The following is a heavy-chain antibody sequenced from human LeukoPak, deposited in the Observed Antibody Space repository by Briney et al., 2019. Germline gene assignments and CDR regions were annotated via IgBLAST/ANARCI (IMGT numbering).Heavy chain of an antibody. V-gene: IGHV4-39*01. D-gene: IGHD6-19*01. J-gene: IGHJ2*01. CDR1: GGSISGSSYY. CDR2: IYYSGST. Sequence: PSETLSLTCTASGGSISGSSYYWGWIRQPPGKGLEWIGSIYYSGSTYYNPSLKSRVTISVDTSKNQFSLKLSSVTAADTAVYYCARTAYSSGWYELIWYFDLWGRGTLVTVSP. CDR3: ARTAYSSGWYELIWYFDL.